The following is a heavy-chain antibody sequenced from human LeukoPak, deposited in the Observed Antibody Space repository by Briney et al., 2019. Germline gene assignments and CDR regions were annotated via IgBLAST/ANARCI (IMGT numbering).Heavy chain of an antibody. V-gene: IGHV1-18*01. J-gene: IGHJ4*02. CDR1: GYTFTSYG. CDR3: ARGDSGFSIDY. CDR2: ISAYNGNT. Sequence: ASVKVSCKASGYTFTSYGISWVRQAPGQGLEWMGWISAYNGNTDYAQKFQGRVAMTRNTSISTAYMELSSLRSEDTAMYYCARGDSGFSIDYWGQGSLVTVSS. D-gene: IGHD6-13*01.